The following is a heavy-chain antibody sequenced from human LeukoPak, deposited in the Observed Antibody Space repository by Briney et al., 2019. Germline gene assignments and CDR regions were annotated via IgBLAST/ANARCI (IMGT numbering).Heavy chain of an antibody. CDR2: ICSSISSI. D-gene: IGHD5-12*01. V-gene: IGHV3-21*01. CDR1: GFTFSSYS. J-gene: IGHJ6*02. Sequence: GSLRLSCAASGFTFSSYSMKWVRPAPGEGLGWVSSICSSISSIYYANPVKGRFTISRDNAKNSLYLQMNSLRAEDTAVYYCARDRVATIDYYYYYYGMDGWGQGTTVTVSS. CDR3: ARDRVATIDYYYYYYGMDG.